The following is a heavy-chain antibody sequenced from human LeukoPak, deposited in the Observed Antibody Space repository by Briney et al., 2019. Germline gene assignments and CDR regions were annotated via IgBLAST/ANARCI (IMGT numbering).Heavy chain of an antibody. Sequence: SETLSLTCAVYGGSFSGYYWSWIRQPPGKGLEWIGEINHSGSTNYNPSLKSRVTISVDTSKNQFSLKLSSVTAADTAVYYCARGPDWFDPWGQGTLVTVSS. J-gene: IGHJ5*02. V-gene: IGHV4-34*01. CDR3: ARGPDWFDP. CDR1: GGSFSGYY. CDR2: INHSGST.